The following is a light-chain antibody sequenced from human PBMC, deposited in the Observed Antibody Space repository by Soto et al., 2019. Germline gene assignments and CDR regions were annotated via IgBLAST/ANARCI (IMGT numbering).Light chain of an antibody. J-gene: IGKJ5*01. Sequence: DIQMTQCPSTLSGSVGDRVTITCRASQSISSWLAWYQQKPGKARKPLIYDASSLESGVTSRFSGSGSGTEFTLTISSLQPEDSATYYCQQLDSMPITVGPGTRLDIK. V-gene: IGKV1-5*01. CDR2: DAS. CDR3: QQLDSMPIT. CDR1: QSISSW.